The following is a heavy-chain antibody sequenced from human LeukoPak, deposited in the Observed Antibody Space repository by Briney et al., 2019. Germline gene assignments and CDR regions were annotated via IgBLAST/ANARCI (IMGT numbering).Heavy chain of an antibody. V-gene: IGHV4-39*07. Sequence: SETLSLTCTVSGGSITSSNYFWGWIRQTPGKGLEWIGSLYYTGSTYYNSSLKSRISMSIDTSKNRFSLRLSYVTAADTAVYHCARGPITMVRGVIIREYFQHWGQGTLVIVSS. D-gene: IGHD3-10*01. CDR3: ARGPITMVRGVIIREYFQH. CDR2: LYYTGST. J-gene: IGHJ1*01. CDR1: GGSITSSNYF.